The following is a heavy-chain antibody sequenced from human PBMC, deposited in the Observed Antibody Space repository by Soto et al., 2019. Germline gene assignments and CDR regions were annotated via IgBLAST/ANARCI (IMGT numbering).Heavy chain of an antibody. D-gene: IGHD3-16*01. CDR2: INTYNGNT. CDR3: AMVDVYVTPSPQDV. Sequence: QVQLVQSGAEGKNPGASVKVSCKASGYTFTRYGIGWARQAPGHGLEGMGRINTYNGNTNYAQNVQGRVTLTTDTSTSTAYMELRSLRSNDTAIYYCAMVDVYVTPSPQDVWGHGTTIIVSS. CDR1: GYTFTRYG. J-gene: IGHJ6*02. V-gene: IGHV1-18*01.